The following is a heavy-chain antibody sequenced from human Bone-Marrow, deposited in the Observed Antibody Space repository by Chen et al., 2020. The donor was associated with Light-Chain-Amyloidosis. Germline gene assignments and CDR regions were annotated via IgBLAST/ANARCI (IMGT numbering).Heavy chain of an antibody. Sequence: EVQLEQSGPEVKKPGESLKISCKGSGYTFPNYWIGWVRQMPGKGLEWMGVIYPDDSDARYSPSCEGQVTISADKSITTAYLQWRSRKASDTAMYYCARRRDGYNFDYWGQGTLVTVSS. CDR3: ARRRDGYNFDY. CDR1: GYTFPNYW. CDR2: IYPDDSDA. D-gene: IGHD5-12*01. V-gene: IGHV5-51*01. J-gene: IGHJ4*02.